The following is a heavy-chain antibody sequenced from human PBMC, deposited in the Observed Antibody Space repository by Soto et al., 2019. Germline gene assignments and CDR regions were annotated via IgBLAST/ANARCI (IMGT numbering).Heavy chain of an antibody. CDR1: GGTFSSYA. D-gene: IGHD6-13*01. Sequence: QVQLVQSGAEVKKPGSSVKVSCKASGGTFSSYALSWVRQAPGQGLEWMGGIIPIFGTANYAQKFQGRVTITADESTSTADMELSSLRSEDTAVYYCARDLGSSRGTYYYGMDVWGQGTTVTVSS. CDR3: ARDLGSSRGTYYYGMDV. CDR2: IIPIFGTA. J-gene: IGHJ6*02. V-gene: IGHV1-69*01.